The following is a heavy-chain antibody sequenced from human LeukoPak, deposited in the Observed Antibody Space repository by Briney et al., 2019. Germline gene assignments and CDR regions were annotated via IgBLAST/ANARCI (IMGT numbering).Heavy chain of an antibody. Sequence: SQTLSLTCTASGGSIRSTSYYWGWIRQPPGKGLEWIGSIYYSGTTYYNPSLKSRVTISVDTSKNQFSLSLTSVTVADTAVYYCARDSYGSGSNHDYWGQGTLVTVSS. CDR3: ARDSYGSGSNHDY. CDR1: GGSIRSTSYY. D-gene: IGHD3-10*01. CDR2: IYYSGTT. V-gene: IGHV4-39*07. J-gene: IGHJ4*02.